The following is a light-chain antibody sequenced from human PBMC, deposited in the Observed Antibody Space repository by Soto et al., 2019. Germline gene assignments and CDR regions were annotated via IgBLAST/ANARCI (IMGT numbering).Light chain of an antibody. Sequence: EIVFTQSPGTLSLSPGERATLSCRASQSVNSNYLAWYRRKPGQAPSLLIYGASTRATGIPGRFSGSGSGTDFTLTITRLEPEDFAVYYCQQYGSSPPTFGQGTKVEIK. CDR2: GAS. V-gene: IGKV3-20*01. CDR3: QQYGSSPPT. J-gene: IGKJ1*01. CDR1: QSVNSNY.